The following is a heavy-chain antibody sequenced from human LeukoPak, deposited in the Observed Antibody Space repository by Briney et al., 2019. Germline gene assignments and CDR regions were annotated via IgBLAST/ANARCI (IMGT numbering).Heavy chain of an antibody. J-gene: IGHJ4*02. V-gene: IGHV3-30-3*01. CDR3: ARDLGVVVVPAALLGSDGFDY. Sequence: GGSLRLSCAASGFTFSSYAMHWVRQAPGKGLEWVAVISYDGSNKYYADSVKGRFTISRDNSENTLYLQMNSLRAEDTAVYYCARDLGVVVVPAALLGSDGFDYWGQGTLVTVSS. D-gene: IGHD2-2*01. CDR2: ISYDGSNK. CDR1: GFTFSSYA.